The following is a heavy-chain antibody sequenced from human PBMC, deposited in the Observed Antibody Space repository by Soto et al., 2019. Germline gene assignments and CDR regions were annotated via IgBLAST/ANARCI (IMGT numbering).Heavy chain of an antibody. V-gene: IGHV4-59*01. J-gene: IGHJ4*02. CDR1: GGSISSYY. D-gene: IGHD6-19*01. Sequence: SETLSLTCTVSGGSISSYYWSWIRQPPGKGLEWIGYIYYSGSTNYNPSLKSRVTISVDTSKNQFSLKLSSVTAADTAVYYCARAGSGWYVDYWGQGTLVTVSS. CDR3: ARAGSGWYVDY. CDR2: IYYSGST.